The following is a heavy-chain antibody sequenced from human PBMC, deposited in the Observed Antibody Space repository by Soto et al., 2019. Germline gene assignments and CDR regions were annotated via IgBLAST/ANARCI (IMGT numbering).Heavy chain of an antibody. CDR3: AKDLRGNYVGNFDC. CDR2: ITGNSATT. Sequence: VPVLESGGGLVQPGGSLRLSCAASGFTLSGYAMSWVRQAPGKGLEWVSTITGNSATTHYADFVKGRFTISRDNSKNTLYLQMNSLRADDTAVYYCAKDLRGNYVGNFDCWGQGILVTVSS. CDR1: GFTLSGYA. D-gene: IGHD3-10*01. V-gene: IGHV3-23*01. J-gene: IGHJ4*02.